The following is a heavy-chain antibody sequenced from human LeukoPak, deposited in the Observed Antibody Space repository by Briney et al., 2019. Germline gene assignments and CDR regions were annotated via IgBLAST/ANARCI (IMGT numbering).Heavy chain of an antibody. CDR1: GYTFTSYG. V-gene: IGHV1-18*01. Sequence: ASVKVSCKASGYTFTSYGISWVRQAPGQGLEWMGWISAYNGDTSYSQKVQGRVTVTIDTSTTTAYMELRSLRSDDTAVYYCARRSHCNLSTCSNGGSFDIWGQGTMVTVSS. D-gene: IGHD2/OR15-2a*01. CDR3: ARRSHCNLSTCSNGGSFDI. CDR2: ISAYNGDT. J-gene: IGHJ3*02.